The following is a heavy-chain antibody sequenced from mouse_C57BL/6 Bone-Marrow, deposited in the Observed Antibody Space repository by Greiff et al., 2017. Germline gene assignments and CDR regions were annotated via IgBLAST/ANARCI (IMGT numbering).Heavy chain of an antibody. CDR3: SSFDGNYFDF. CDR2: IDPEIGDT. CDR1: GFNIKDDY. J-gene: IGHJ2*01. V-gene: IGHV14-4*01. Sequence: EVKLQESGAELVRPGASVKLSCTASGFNIKDDYIHWVKQRPEQGLEWIGWIDPEIGDTEYASKFQGKATITSDTSSNTAYRQLSSLTSEDTAVYYCSSFDGNYFDFWGQGTPLTGAS. D-gene: IGHD2-3*01.